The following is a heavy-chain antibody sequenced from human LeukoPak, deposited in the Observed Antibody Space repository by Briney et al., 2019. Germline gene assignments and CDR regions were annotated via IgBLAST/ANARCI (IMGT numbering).Heavy chain of an antibody. CDR2: IKSRADGGTT. CDR1: GFTFSDGW. CDR3: YYYYDSSGYQTLLDY. Sequence: GGSLRLSCAGSGFTFSDGWMSWVRQAPGMGLEWVGRIKSRADGGTTDYAAPVKGRFTISRNDSKNMLYLQMNSLKTEDTAMYYYYYYYDSSGYQTLLDYWGQGTLVTVSS. J-gene: IGHJ4*02. V-gene: IGHV3-15*01. D-gene: IGHD3-22*01.